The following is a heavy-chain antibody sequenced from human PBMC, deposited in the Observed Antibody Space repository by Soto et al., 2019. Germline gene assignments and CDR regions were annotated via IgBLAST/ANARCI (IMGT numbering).Heavy chain of an antibody. CDR1: GYTFTTYD. CDR3: ARRKERSGPHYFDY. D-gene: IGHD6-25*01. CDR2: MNPYSGNT. V-gene: IGHV1-8*01. Sequence: ASVKVSCKASGYTFTTYDISWVRQATGQGLEWMGLMNPYSGNTGYAQKFQGRVTVTRNTSISTVYMELSGLRPDDTAVYYCARRKERSGPHYFDYWGQGSQVTVSS. J-gene: IGHJ4*02.